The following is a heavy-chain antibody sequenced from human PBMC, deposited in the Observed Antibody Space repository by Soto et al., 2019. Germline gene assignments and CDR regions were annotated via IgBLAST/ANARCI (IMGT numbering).Heavy chain of an antibody. Sequence: QVQLQESGPGLVKPSGTLSLTCAVSGDSISSSNWWSWVRQPPGKGLEWIGKIYHSGSTNYNPSLKDRVTISVDKSKNQFSLKLSSVTAAATAVYYCARVYMVRGTIIRYFDYWGQGTLVTVSS. CDR1: GDSISSSNW. D-gene: IGHD3-10*01. CDR3: ARVYMVRGTIIRYFDY. V-gene: IGHV4-4*02. CDR2: IYHSGST. J-gene: IGHJ4*02.